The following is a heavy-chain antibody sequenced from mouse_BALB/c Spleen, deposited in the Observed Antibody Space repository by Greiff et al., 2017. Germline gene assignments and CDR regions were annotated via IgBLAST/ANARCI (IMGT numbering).Heavy chain of an antibody. CDR1: GFTFSSYA. CDR3: ARGRYDDGRAWFAY. CDR2: ISSGGST. J-gene: IGHJ3*01. Sequence: EVMLVESGGGLVKPGGSLKLSCAASGFTFSSYAMSWVRQTPEKRLEWVASISSGGSTYYPDSVKGRFTISRDNARNILYLQMSSLRSEDTAMYYCARGRYDDGRAWFAYWGQGTLVTVSA. D-gene: IGHD2-14*01. V-gene: IGHV5-6-5*01.